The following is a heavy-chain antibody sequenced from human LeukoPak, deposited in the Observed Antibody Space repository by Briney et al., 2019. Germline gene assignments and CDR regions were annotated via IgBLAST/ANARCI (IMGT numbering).Heavy chain of an antibody. V-gene: IGHV3-7*05. CDR3: AREAGYCNGGSCYFWFDP. D-gene: IGHD2-15*01. Sequence: PGGSLRLSCAASGLTFSSYWMSWVRQAPGKGLEWVANIEQDGSEKNYVDSVKGRFSISRDNAKDSLYLQMSSLRAEDTAVYYCAREAGYCNGGSCYFWFDPWGRGTLVTVSS. CDR1: GLTFSSYW. CDR2: IEQDGSEK. J-gene: IGHJ5*02.